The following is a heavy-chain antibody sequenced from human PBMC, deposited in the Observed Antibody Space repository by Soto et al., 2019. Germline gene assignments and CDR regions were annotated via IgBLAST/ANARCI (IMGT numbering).Heavy chain of an antibody. CDR3: ARDSPPVDY. CDR1: GYTFTSYG. Sequence: QVQLVQSGAEVKNPGASVKVSCKASGYTFTSYGISWVRQAPGQGLEWMGWISAYNGNTNDAQKLQGRVTMTTDTSTSTAYMDRRSLGADDADVYYWARDSPPVDYWGQGTLVTVSS. J-gene: IGHJ4*02. CDR2: ISAYNGNT. V-gene: IGHV1-18*01.